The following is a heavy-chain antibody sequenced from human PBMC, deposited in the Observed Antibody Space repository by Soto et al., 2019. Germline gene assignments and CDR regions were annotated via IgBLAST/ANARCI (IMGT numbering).Heavy chain of an antibody. Sequence: EVQLVESGGGLVQPGGSLRLSCAASGFTVSSNYMSWVRQAPGKGLEWVSVIYSGGSAYSADSVKGRFTISRDNSKNTLYLQTNSLRAEDTAVYYCAGGLVGATGLDYWGQGTLVTVSS. D-gene: IGHD1-26*01. V-gene: IGHV3-66*01. CDR1: GFTVSSNY. J-gene: IGHJ4*02. CDR2: IYSGGSA. CDR3: AGGLVGATGLDY.